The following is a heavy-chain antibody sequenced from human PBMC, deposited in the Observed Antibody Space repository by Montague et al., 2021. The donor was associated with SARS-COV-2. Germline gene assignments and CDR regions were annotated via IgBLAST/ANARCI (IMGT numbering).Heavy chain of an antibody. D-gene: IGHD3-22*01. J-gene: IGHJ5*02. CDR1: GGSFSGYY. Sequence: SETLSLTCAVYGGSFSGYYWSWIRQPPGKGLEWIGEINHSVSTNYNPSLKSRVTISVDTSKNQFSLKLSSVTAADTAVYYCARGPRITMIVVVITDIWFDPWGQGTLVTVSS. V-gene: IGHV4-34*01. CDR3: ARGPRITMIVVVITDIWFDP. CDR2: INHSVST.